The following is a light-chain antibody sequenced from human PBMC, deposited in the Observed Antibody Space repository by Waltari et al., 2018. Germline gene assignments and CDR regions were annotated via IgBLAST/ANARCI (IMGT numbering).Light chain of an antibody. V-gene: IGKV4-1*01. CDR2: RAS. CDR3: QQYYNTPRT. CDR1: QSILYSSKSKNY. J-gene: IGKJ1*01. Sequence: DIVMTQSTDSLAVSLGERATINCKSSQSILYSSKSKNYLAWYQQKPGQPPKLLINRASIRESGVPDRFSGSGSGTDFTLTIGSLQAEDVAIYYCQQYYNTPRTFGQGTKVEIK.